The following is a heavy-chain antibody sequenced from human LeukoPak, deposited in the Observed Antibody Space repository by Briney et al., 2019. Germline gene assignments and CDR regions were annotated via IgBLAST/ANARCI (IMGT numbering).Heavy chain of an antibody. CDR3: AKDRAEKYAFDY. CDR1: GFTSSNYA. Sequence: GRSLRLSCAASGFTSSNYAMYWVRQAPGKGLEWVASIWYDGSNKYYTDSVKGRFTISRDNSKNMLYLQMNSLRAEDTAVYYCAKDRAEKYAFDYWGQGTLVTVSS. V-gene: IGHV3-33*06. D-gene: IGHD2-2*01. J-gene: IGHJ4*02. CDR2: IWYDGSNK.